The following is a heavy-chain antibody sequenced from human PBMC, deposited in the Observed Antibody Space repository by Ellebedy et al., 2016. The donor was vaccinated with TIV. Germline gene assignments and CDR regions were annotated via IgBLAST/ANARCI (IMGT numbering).Heavy chain of an antibody. Sequence: GESLKISCAASGFIFNHYSMNWVRPAPGKGLEWISSISSTGYYIYYADSVKGRFTISRDNAKNSLYLQMSNLRAEDTAVFYCARAGGRHSTGSGFYWGQGTRVTVST. CDR2: ISSTGYYI. V-gene: IGHV3-21*04. CDR3: ARAGGRHSTGSGFY. J-gene: IGHJ4*02. CDR1: GFIFNHYS. D-gene: IGHD2-2*01.